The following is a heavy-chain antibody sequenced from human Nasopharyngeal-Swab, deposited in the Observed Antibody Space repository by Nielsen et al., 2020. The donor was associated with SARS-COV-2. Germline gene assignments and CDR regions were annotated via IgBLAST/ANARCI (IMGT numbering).Heavy chain of an antibody. CDR1: GGSINYKY. D-gene: IGHD2-8*01. J-gene: IGHJ6*02. V-gene: IGHV4-59*08. Sequence: SETLSLTCTVSGGSINYKYWTWIRQTPGKGLEWIAHIYYSGRTSYNPSLKSRLTILIDRSKSQFSLKLSSVTAADTAVYYCARHNAHCSNGVCSTYYYHALDVWGQGTTVTVSS. CDR2: IYYSGRT. CDR3: ARHNAHCSNGVCSTYYYHALDV.